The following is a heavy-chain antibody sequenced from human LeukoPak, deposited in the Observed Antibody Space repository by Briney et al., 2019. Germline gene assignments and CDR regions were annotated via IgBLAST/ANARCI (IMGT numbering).Heavy chain of an antibody. V-gene: IGHV3-33*06. D-gene: IGHD5-24*01. CDR3: AKSRGYTGSEAFDY. CDR1: GFTFSNYA. Sequence: GGSLRLSCAASGFTFSNYAIQWVRQAPGKGLEWVAVIWYDGSNKEYVDSVKGRFTISRDNSKNTLYLQMNSLRAEDTAMYYCAKSRGYTGSEAFDYWGQGTLVTVPS. J-gene: IGHJ4*02. CDR2: IWYDGSNK.